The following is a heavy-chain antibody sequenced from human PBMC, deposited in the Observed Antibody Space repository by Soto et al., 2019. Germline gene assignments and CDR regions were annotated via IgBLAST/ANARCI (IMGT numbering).Heavy chain of an antibody. CDR1: GGSISSSSYY. J-gene: IGHJ4*02. D-gene: IGHD6-13*01. V-gene: IGHV4-39*01. Sequence: SETLSLTCTVSGGSISSSSYYWGWIRQPPGKGLEWIGSIYYSGSTYYNPSLKSRVTISVDTSKNQFSLKLSSVTAADTAVYYCASPSIAAAGTPMDFDYWGQGTLVTVSS. CDR2: IYYSGST. CDR3: ASPSIAAAGTPMDFDY.